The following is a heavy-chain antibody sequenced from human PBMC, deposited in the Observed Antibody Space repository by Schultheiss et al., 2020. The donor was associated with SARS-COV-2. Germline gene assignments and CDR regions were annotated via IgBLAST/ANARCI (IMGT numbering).Heavy chain of an antibody. J-gene: IGHJ6*02. Sequence: SVKVSCKASGYTFTSYGISWVRQAPGQGLEWMGWIIPIFGTANYAQKFQGRVTITADESTSTAYMELSSLRSEDTAVYYCASGMRDYYGMDVWGQGTTVTVSS. CDR3: ASGMRDYYGMDV. CDR2: IIPIFGTA. V-gene: IGHV1-69*13. D-gene: IGHD2-8*01. CDR1: GYTFTSYG.